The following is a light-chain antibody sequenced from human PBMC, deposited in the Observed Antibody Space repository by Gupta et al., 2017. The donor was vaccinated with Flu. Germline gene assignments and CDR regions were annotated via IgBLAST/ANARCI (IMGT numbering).Light chain of an antibody. CDR1: QSVSSN. CDR3: QQYNNWPRLFT. Sequence: XIVXTQXXAXLSVXXGXRATLSCRASQSVSSNLAWYQQKPGQAPRLLIYGASTRATGIPARFSGSGSGTEFTLTISSLQSEDFAVYYCQQYNNWPRLFTFGPGTKVDIK. J-gene: IGKJ3*01. V-gene: IGKV3-15*01. CDR2: GAS.